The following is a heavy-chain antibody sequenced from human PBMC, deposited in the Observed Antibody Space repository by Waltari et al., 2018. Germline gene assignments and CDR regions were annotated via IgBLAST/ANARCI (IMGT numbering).Heavy chain of an antibody. Sequence: QVQLQESGPGLVKPSETLSLTCTVSGGSISSYYWSWIRQPAGKGLEWIGRIYTSGSPNYNPHLKGRVTMYVDTSKNQFSLKLSSVTAADTAVYYCARDTVTTILRDAFDIWGQGTMVTVSS. J-gene: IGHJ3*02. CDR1: GGSISSYY. CDR2: IYTSGSP. V-gene: IGHV4-4*07. D-gene: IGHD4-17*01. CDR3: ARDTVTTILRDAFDI.